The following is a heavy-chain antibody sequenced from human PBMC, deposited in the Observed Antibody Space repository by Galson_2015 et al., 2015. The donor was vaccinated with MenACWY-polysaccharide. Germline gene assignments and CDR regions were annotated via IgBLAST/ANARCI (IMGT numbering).Heavy chain of an antibody. Sequence: SLRLSCAASGFTFSSYSMNWVRQAPGKGLEWVSSISSSSSYIYYADSVKGRFTISRDNAKNSLYLQMNSLRAEDTAVYYCARAGHLPDAFDIWGQGTMVTVSS. D-gene: IGHD1-14*01. J-gene: IGHJ3*02. CDR2: ISSSSSYI. CDR3: ARAGHLPDAFDI. V-gene: IGHV3-21*01. CDR1: GFTFSSYS.